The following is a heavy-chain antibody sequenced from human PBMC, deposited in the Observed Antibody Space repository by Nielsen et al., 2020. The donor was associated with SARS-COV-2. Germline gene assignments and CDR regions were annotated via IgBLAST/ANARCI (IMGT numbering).Heavy chain of an antibody. CDR1: GGTFSSYA. CDR3: ARVSSGSGTLDY. D-gene: IGHD3-10*01. Sequence: SVKVSCKASGGTFSSYAISWVRQAPGQGLEWMGRIIPILGIANYAQKLQGRVTMTTDTSTSTAYMELRSLRSDDTAVYYCARVSSGSGTLDYWGQGTLVTVSS. V-gene: IGHV1-69*04. CDR2: IIPILGIA. J-gene: IGHJ4*02.